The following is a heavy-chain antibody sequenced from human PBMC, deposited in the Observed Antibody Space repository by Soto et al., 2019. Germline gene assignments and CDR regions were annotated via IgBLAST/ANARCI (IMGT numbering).Heavy chain of an antibody. D-gene: IGHD2-2*01. CDR2: IIPIFGTA. Sequence: SVKVSCKASGGTFSSYAINWVRQAPGQGLEWMGGIIPIFGTANYAQKFQGRVTITADESTSTAYMELSSLRSEDTAVYYCAGGSPDIVLVPAAYPVDYWGQGTLVTVSS. CDR3: AGGSPDIVLVPAAYPVDY. CDR1: GGTFSSYA. J-gene: IGHJ4*02. V-gene: IGHV1-69*13.